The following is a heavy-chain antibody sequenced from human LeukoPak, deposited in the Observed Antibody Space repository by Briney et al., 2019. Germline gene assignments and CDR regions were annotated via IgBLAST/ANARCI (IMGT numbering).Heavy chain of an antibody. CDR2: IYYSGST. D-gene: IGHD2-2*01. V-gene: IGHV4-31*03. J-gene: IGHJ5*02. CDR3: AREFLGYCSSTSCYSNWFDP. Sequence: SETLSLTCTVSGGSISSGGYYWSWIRQHPGKGLEWIGYIYYSGSTYYNPSLKSRVTISVDTSKNQFSLKLSSVTAADTAVYYCAREFLGYCSSTSCYSNWFDPWGQGTLVTVSS. CDR1: GGSISSGGYY.